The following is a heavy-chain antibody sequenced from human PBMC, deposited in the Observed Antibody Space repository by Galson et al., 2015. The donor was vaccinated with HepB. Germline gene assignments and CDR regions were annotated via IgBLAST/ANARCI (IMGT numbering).Heavy chain of an antibody. V-gene: IGHV1-24*01. Sequence: SVKVSCKVYGYTLTDLSMHWVRQAPGKGLEWMGGFDPEDGETIYAQKFQGRVTMTEDTSTDTAYMELSSLRSEDTSVYYCATVHHIVGATLDLGWFDPWGQGTLVTVSS. J-gene: IGHJ5*02. CDR3: ATVHHIVGATLDLGWFDP. D-gene: IGHD1-26*01. CDR1: GYTLTDLS. CDR2: FDPEDGET.